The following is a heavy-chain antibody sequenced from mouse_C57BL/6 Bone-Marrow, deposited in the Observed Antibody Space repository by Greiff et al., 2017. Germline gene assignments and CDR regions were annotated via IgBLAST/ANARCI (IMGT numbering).Heavy chain of an antibody. J-gene: IGHJ3*01. CDR1: GYTFTSYG. CDR2: FYPRNGNT. Sequence: QVQLQQSGAELARPGASVKLSCKASGYTFTSYGISWVKQRTGQGLEWIGEFYPRNGNTYYNEKFKGKATLTADKSSSTAYMELRRLTSEDAAVYVCARGPCYGSGGAWFAYWGQGTLVTVSA. CDR3: ARGPCYGSGGAWFAY. D-gene: IGHD1-1*01. V-gene: IGHV1-81*01.